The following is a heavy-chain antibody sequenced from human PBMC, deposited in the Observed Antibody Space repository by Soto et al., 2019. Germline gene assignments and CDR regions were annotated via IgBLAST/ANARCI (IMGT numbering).Heavy chain of an antibody. V-gene: IGHV3-21*01. CDR2: ISSSSSYI. J-gene: IGHJ4*02. Sequence: GGSLRLSCAASGFTFSSYSMNWVRQAPGKGLEWVSSISSSSSYIYYADSVKGRFTISRDNAKNSLYLQMNSLRAEDTAVYYCARDLGYCSSTSCYDPLFDYWGQGTLVTVSS. CDR1: GFTFSSYS. D-gene: IGHD2-2*01. CDR3: ARDLGYCSSTSCYDPLFDY.